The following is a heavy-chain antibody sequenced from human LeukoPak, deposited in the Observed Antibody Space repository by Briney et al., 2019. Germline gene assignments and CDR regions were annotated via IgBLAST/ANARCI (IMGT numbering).Heavy chain of an antibody. CDR2: ISSSGSNI. J-gene: IGHJ5*02. D-gene: IGHD2-21*02. CDR3: AIEAYAYCGGDCYYRWFDP. CDR1: RFTCSSYE. V-gene: IGHV3-48*03. Sequence: LRRSGAASRFTCSSYERKWVRQAPGKERMGVSYISSSGSNIYYADSGKGRFTISTYNGKNSLYMHMNNLSAEDTAVSYCAIEAYAYCGGDCYYRWFDPWGQG.